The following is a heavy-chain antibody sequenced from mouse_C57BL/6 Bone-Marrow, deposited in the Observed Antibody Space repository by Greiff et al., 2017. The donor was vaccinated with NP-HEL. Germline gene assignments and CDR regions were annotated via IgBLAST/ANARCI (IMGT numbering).Heavy chain of an antibody. CDR2: IWSGGST. J-gene: IGHJ4*01. CDR1: GFSLTSYG. D-gene: IGHD2-4*01. V-gene: IGHV2-2*01. CDR3: ARDYDFYAMDY. Sequence: VKLMESGPGLVQPSQSLSISCTVSGFSLTSYGVHWVRQSPGKGLEWLGVIWSGGSTDYNAAFISSLSISKDNSTSQVFFKMNSLQADDTAIYYCARDYDFYAMDYWGQGTSVTVSS.